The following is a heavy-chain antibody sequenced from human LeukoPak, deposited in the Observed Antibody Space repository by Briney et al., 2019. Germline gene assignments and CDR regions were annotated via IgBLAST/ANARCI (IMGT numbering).Heavy chain of an antibody. CDR2: ISGSGVTT. CDR3: AKDRVGATLYFDY. J-gene: IGHJ4*02. D-gene: IGHD1-26*01. V-gene: IGHV3-23*01. CDR1: EFTFDDYG. Sequence: PGGSLRLSCAASEFTFDDYGMSWVRQAPGKGLEWVSAISGSGVTTYYAGSVKGRFTISRDNSKNTLYLQMNSLRAEDTAVYYCAKDRVGATLYFDYWGQGTLVTVSS.